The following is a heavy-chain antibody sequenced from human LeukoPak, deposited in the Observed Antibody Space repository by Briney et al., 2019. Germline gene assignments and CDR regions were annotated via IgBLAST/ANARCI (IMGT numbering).Heavy chain of an antibody. J-gene: IGHJ6*03. CDR3: ARVSSYSGSLGIYYYYYMDV. CDR2: IYYSGST. CDR1: GGSISSGDYY. Sequence: SQTLSLTCTVSGGSISSGDYYWSWIRQPPGKGLEWIGYIYYSGSTNYNPSLKSRVTISVDTSKNQFSLKLSSVTAADTAVYYCARVSSYSGSLGIYYYYYMDVWGKGTTVTVSS. V-gene: IGHV4-61*08. D-gene: IGHD6-6*01.